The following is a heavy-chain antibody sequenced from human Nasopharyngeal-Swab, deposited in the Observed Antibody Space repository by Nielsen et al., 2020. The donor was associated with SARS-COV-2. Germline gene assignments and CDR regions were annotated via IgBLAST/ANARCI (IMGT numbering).Heavy chain of an antibody. V-gene: IGHV4-61*01. CDR2: IYYSGST. D-gene: IGHD3-22*01. CDR3: ARGGDYYDSYYYYGMDV. Sequence: SETLSLTCTVSGGSISSSSYYWSWIRQHPGKGLEWIGYIYYSGSTNYNPSLKSRVTISVDTSKNQFSLKLSSVTAADTAVYYCARGGDYYDSYYYYGMDVWGQGTTVTVSS. CDR1: GGSISSSSYY. J-gene: IGHJ6*02.